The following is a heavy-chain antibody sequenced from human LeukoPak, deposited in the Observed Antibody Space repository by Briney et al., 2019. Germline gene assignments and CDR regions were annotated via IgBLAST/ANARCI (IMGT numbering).Heavy chain of an antibody. CDR3: ARGRGWLELSRSGFDY. CDR2: ISSSGSTI. V-gene: IGHV3-11*01. J-gene: IGHJ4*02. Sequence: GGSLRLSCAASGFTFSDYCMSWIRQAPGKGLEWVSYISSSGSTIYYADSVKGRFTISRDNAKNSLYLQMNSLRAEDTAVYYCARGRGWLELSRSGFDYWGQGTLVTVSS. CDR1: GFTFSDYC. D-gene: IGHD5-24*01.